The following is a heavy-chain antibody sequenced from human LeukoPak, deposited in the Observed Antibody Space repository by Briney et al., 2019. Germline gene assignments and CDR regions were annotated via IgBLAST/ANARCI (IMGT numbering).Heavy chain of an antibody. CDR3: ARGRASRDSSLGY. V-gene: IGHV1-8*02. CDR2: MNPNSGNT. J-gene: IGHJ4*02. D-gene: IGHD6-6*01. CDR1: GGTFSSYA. Sequence: GASVKVSCKASGGTFSSYAISWVRQAPGQGLEWMGWMNPNSGNTGYAQKFQGRVTMTRNTSISTAYMELSSLRSEDTAVYYCARGRASRDSSLGYWGQGTLVTVSS.